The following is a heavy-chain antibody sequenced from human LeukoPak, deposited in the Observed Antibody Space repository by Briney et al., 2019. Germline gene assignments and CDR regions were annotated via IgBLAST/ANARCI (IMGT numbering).Heavy chain of an antibody. V-gene: IGHV4-34*01. D-gene: IGHD3-10*01. J-gene: IGHJ6*03. CDR3: ARLGLYYYGSGSYRPYYYMDV. Sequence: SETLSLTCAVYGGSFSGYYWSWIRQPPGKGLEWIGEINHSGSTNYNPSLKSRVTISVDTSKNQFSLKLSSVTAADTAVYYCARLGLYYYGSGSYRPYYYMDVWGKGTTVTVSS. CDR1: GGSFSGYY. CDR2: INHSGST.